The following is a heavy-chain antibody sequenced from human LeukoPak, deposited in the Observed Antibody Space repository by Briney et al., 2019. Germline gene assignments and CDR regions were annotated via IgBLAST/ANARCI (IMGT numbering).Heavy chain of an antibody. J-gene: IGHJ4*02. D-gene: IGHD3-3*01. V-gene: IGHV4-30-2*01. CDR2: IYHSGST. CDR1: GGSISSGGYS. Sequence: SQTLSLTCAVSGGSISSGGYSWSWIRQPPGKGLEWIGYIYHSGSTYYNPSLKSRVTISVDRSKNQFSLKLSSVTAADTAVYYCARGKGATIFGVVIKYYFDYWGQGTLVTVSS. CDR3: ARGKGATIFGVVIKYYFDY.